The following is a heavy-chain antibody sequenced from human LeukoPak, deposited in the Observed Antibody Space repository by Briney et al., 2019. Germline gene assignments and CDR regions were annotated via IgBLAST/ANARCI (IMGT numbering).Heavy chain of an antibody. CDR3: ARVSTVILFYFDY. J-gene: IGHJ4*02. V-gene: IGHV4-38-2*02. Sequence: ASETLSLTCTVSGGSISSYYWGWIRQPPGKGLEWIGSIYHSGTTYYNPSLKSRVTISVDTSKNQFSLKLSSVTAADTAVYYCARVSTVILFYFDYWGQGTLVTASS. CDR1: GGSISSYY. CDR2: IYHSGTT. D-gene: IGHD4-17*01.